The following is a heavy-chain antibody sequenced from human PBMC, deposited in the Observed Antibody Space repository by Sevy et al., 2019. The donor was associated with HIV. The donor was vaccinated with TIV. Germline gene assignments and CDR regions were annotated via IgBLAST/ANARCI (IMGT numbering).Heavy chain of an antibody. J-gene: IGHJ6*02. CDR3: ARVGGVPAAIYYYYGMDV. CDR2: IKQGGSEK. CDR1: GFTFSSYW. D-gene: IGHD2-2*01. Sequence: GGSLRLSCTASGFTFSSYWMSWVRQAPGKGLEWVANIKQGGSEKYYVDSVKGRFTISRDNAKNSLYLQMNSLRAEDTAVYYCARVGGVPAAIYYYYGMDVWGQGTTVTVSS. V-gene: IGHV3-7*01.